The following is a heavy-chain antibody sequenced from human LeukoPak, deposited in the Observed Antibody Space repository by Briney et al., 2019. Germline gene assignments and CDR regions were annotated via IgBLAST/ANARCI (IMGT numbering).Heavy chain of an antibody. J-gene: IGHJ4*02. CDR2: IYSGGST. V-gene: IGHV3-53*01. D-gene: IGHD5-18*01. Sequence: GGSLRLSCAASGFTVSSNYMSWVRQAPGKGLEWVSVIYSGGSTYYAGSVKGRFTISRDNSKNTLYLQMNSLRAEDTAVYYCAREGVDTAMVLWGQGTLVTVSS. CDR1: GFTVSSNY. CDR3: AREGVDTAMVL.